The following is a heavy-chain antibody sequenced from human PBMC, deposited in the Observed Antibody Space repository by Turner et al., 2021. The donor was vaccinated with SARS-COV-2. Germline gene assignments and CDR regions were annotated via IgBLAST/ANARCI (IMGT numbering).Heavy chain of an antibody. V-gene: IGHV1-69*10. D-gene: IGHD3-10*01. CDR3: ARAATMVRGVIRNSFYYYYGMDV. J-gene: IGHJ6*02. Sequence: QVQLVQSGAEVKKPGSSVKVSCKASGGTFSSSAISWVRQAPGQGLEWMGGIIPILGIANNAQKFQGRVTITADKSTSTAYMEMSSLRSEDTAVYYCARAATMVRGVIRNSFYYYYGMDVWGQGTTVTVSS. CDR1: GGTFSSSA. CDR2: IIPILGIA.